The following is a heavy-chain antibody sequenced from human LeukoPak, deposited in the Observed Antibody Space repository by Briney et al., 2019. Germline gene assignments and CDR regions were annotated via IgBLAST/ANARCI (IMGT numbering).Heavy chain of an antibody. CDR3: AGAQTNWFDP. CDR1: GGTFSSYA. V-gene: IGHV1-69*13. Sequence: GPSVKVSCEASGGTFSSYAISWVRQAPGQGLEWMGGIIPIFGTANYAQKFQGRVTITADESTSTAYMERSSLRSEDTAVYYCAGAQTNWFDPWRQGTLVTHSS. CDR2: IIPIFGTA. J-gene: IGHJ5*02.